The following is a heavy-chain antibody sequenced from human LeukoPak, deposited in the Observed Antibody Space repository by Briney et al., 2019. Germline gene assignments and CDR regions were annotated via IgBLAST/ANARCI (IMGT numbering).Heavy chain of an antibody. V-gene: IGHV3-23*01. J-gene: IGHJ4*02. CDR3: AKARMRYFDWLLAY. CDR2: ISGSGGRT. Sequence: GGSLRLSCAASGFTFSSYAMSWVRQAPGKGLEWGSAISGSGGRTYYADSVKGRFTISRDNSKNTLYLQMNSLRAEDTAVYYCAKARMRYFDWLLAYWGQGTLVTVSS. CDR1: GFTFSSYA. D-gene: IGHD3-9*01.